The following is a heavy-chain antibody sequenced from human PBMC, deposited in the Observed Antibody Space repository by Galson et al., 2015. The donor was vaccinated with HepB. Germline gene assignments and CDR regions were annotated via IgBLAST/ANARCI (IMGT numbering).Heavy chain of an antibody. V-gene: IGHV3-72*01. CDR2: TRNKANSYTT. D-gene: IGHD1-14*01. J-gene: IGHJ4*02. CDR1: GFTLSDHY. CDR3: ARASTITGYTFDN. Sequence: SLRLSCAASGFTLSDHYMDWVRQAPGKGLEWVGRTRNKANSYTTEFAASVKGRFTISRDDSKNSLSLQMNSLKTDDTAVYYCARASTITGYTFDNWGQGTLVTASS.